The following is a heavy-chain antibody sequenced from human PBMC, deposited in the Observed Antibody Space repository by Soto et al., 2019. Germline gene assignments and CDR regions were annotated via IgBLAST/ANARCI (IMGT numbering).Heavy chain of an antibody. CDR1: GGSISSGGYS. D-gene: IGHD6-19*01. CDR3: ARAGGLGAVAVDY. J-gene: IGHJ4*02. CDR2: IYHSGST. V-gene: IGHV4-30-2*01. Sequence: QLQLQESGSGLVKPSQTLSLTCAVSGGSISSGGYSWSWIRQPQGKGLEWIGYIYHSGSTYYNPSLKSRVTISVDRSKNQFSLKLSSVTAAATAVYYCARAGGLGAVAVDYWGQGTLVTVSS.